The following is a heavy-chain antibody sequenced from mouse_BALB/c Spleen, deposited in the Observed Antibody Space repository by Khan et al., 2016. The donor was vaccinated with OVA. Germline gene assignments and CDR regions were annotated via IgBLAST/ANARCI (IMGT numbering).Heavy chain of an antibody. CDR3: ARTPYDDFAY. J-gene: IGHJ3*01. Sequence: EVELVESGGGLVKPGGSLKLSCAASGFTFSTYAMSWVRQTPEKRLEWVATISSDGDYTYYPDSVKGRFTISRDNAKNTLYLQMSSLGSEDTAMYYCARTPYDDFAYWGQGTLVTVSA. D-gene: IGHD2-3*01. CDR2: ISSDGDYT. CDR1: GFTFSTYA. V-gene: IGHV5-9-3*01.